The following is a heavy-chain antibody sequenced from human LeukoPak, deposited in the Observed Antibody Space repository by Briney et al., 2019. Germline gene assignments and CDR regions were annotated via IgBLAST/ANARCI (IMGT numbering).Heavy chain of an antibody. Sequence: GGSLRLSCAASGFTFSSLGMSWVRQAPGKGLEWVSAISSTGGTAYYADSVKGRFTISRDNAKNSLYLQMNSLRAEDTAVYYCARLPEPGYSYGSTYYYYYMDVWGKGTTVTISS. D-gene: IGHD5-18*01. CDR3: ARLPEPGYSYGSTYYYYYMDV. CDR1: GFTFSSLG. CDR2: ISSTGGTA. V-gene: IGHV3-23*01. J-gene: IGHJ6*03.